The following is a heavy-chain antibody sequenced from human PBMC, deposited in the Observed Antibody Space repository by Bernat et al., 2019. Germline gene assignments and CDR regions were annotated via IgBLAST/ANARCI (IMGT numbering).Heavy chain of an antibody. Sequence: EVQLVESGGGLVQPGGSLRLSCAASGFTFSSYEMNWVHQAPGKGLEWVSYISSSGSTIYYADYVKGRFTISRDNAKNSLYLQMNSLRAEDTAVYYCARGVFGGVIVLGWFDPWGQGTLVTVSS. V-gene: IGHV3-48*03. CDR3: ARGVFGGVIVLGWFDP. CDR1: GFTFSSYE. CDR2: ISSSGSTI. D-gene: IGHD3-16*02. J-gene: IGHJ5*02.